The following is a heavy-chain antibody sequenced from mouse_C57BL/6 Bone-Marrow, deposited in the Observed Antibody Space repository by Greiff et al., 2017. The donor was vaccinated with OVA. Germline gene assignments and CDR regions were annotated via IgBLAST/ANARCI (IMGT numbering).Heavy chain of an antibody. V-gene: IGHV1-69*01. D-gene: IGHD2-3*01. J-gene: IGHJ1*03. CDR2: IDPSDSYT. CDR1: GYTFTSYW. CDR3: ARDYDGYYWYFDV. Sequence: QVQLQQPGAELVMPGASVKLSCKASGYTFTSYWMHWVKQRPGQGLEWIGEIDPSDSYTNYNQKFKGKSTLTVDTSSSTAYMQLSSLTSEDSAVYYCARDYDGYYWYFDVWGTGTTVTVSS.